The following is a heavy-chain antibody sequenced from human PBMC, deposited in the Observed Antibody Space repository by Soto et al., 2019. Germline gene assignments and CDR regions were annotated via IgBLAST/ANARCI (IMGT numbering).Heavy chain of an antibody. V-gene: IGHV3-30*03. CDR3: ARDRVGSGYARWGMDV. D-gene: IGHD5-12*01. Sequence: PGGSLRLSCAASGFTFSSYSMNWVRQAPGKGLEWVAVISYDGSNKYYADSVKGRFTISRDNSKNTLYLQMNSLRAEDTAVYYCARDRVGSGYARWGMDVWGQGTTVTVSS. CDR1: GFTFSSYS. J-gene: IGHJ6*02. CDR2: ISYDGSNK.